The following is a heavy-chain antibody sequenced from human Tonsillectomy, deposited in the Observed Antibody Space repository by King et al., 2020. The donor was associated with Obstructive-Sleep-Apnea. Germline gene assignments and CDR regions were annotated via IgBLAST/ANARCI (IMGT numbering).Heavy chain of an antibody. J-gene: IGHJ4*02. V-gene: IGHV3-9*01. CDR1: GFTFDDYA. CDR3: AKDKNAQVVVNVRGAGFYFDF. Sequence: VQLVESGGGLVQPGRSLRLSCAASGFTFDDYAMHWVRQAPGKGLEWVSGISWNSDNIGYADSVKGRFTISRDNAKNSLHLQMNSLRAEDTALYYCAKDKNAQVVVNVRGAGFYFDFWGQGTLVTVSS. CDR2: ISWNSDNI. D-gene: IGHD2-15*01.